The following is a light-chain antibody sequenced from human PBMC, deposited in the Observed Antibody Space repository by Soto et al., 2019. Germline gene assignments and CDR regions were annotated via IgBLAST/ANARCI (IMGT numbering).Light chain of an antibody. CDR2: GTS. CDR1: QSVSSTY. CDR3: QQYGLSRWT. J-gene: IGKJ1*01. V-gene: IGKV3-20*01. Sequence: IVLTQSPATLSSSPVERTTLXWGASQSVSSTYLAWYQQKPGQSPRLLIYGTSNRATGIPDRFSGSGSGTDFTLTISRLEPEDFAVYYCQQYGLSRWTFGQGTKVDNK.